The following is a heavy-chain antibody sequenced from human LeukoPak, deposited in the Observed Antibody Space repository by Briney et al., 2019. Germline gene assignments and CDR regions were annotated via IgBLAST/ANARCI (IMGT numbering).Heavy chain of an antibody. CDR3: ARGSDVVVVAATVPFDY. J-gene: IGHJ4*02. D-gene: IGHD2-15*01. CDR2: INPSGGST. V-gene: IGHV1-46*01. Sequence: ASVKVSCKASGYTFTSYYMHWVRQAPGQGLEWMGIINPSGGSTSYAQKFQGRVTMTRDTSTSTVYMELSSLRSEDTAVYYCARGSDVVVVAATVPFDYWGQGTLVTVPS. CDR1: GYTFTSYY.